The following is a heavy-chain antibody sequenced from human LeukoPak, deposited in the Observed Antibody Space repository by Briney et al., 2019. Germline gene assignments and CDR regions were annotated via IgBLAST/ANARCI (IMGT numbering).Heavy chain of an antibody. J-gene: IGHJ4*02. CDR2: IYYSGST. CDR3: ARGVGSSGWYSFDY. Sequence: SETLSLTCTVSGGSISSYYWSWIRQPPGKGLEWIGYIYYSGSTNYNPPLKSRVTISLDTSKNQFSLKLSSVTAADTAVYYCARGVGSSGWYSFDYWGQGTLVTVSS. V-gene: IGHV4-59*01. D-gene: IGHD6-19*01. CDR1: GGSISSYY.